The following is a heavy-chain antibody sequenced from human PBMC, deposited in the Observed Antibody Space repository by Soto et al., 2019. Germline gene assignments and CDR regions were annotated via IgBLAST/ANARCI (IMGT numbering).Heavy chain of an antibody. CDR3: TRFVLGTAGVSDY. CDR1: GFTLGDYA. CDR2: IRSKAYGGTT. V-gene: IGHV3-49*03. D-gene: IGHD2-8*01. J-gene: IGHJ4*02. Sequence: EVQLVESGGDLVQPGRSLRLSCTASGFTLGDYAMSWFRQPPGKGLEGVSFIRSKAYGGTTEYAASVKGRFTISRDDSKSIAYLQMNSLKTEDTAVYYCTRFVLGTAGVSDYWGQGTLVTVSS.